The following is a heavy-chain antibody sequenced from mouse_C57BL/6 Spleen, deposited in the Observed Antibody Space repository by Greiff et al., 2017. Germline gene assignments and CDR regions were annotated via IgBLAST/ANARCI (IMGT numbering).Heavy chain of an antibody. Sequence: DVKLVESEGGLVQPGSSMKLSCTASGFTFSDYYMAWVRQVPEKGLEWVANINYDGSSTYYLDSLKSRFIISRDNAKNILYLQMSSLKSEDTATYYCARGPGGYYWYFDVWGTGTTVTVSS. CDR1: GFTFSDYY. CDR2: INYDGSST. CDR3: ARGPGGYYWYFDV. J-gene: IGHJ1*03. V-gene: IGHV5-16*01. D-gene: IGHD1-1*02.